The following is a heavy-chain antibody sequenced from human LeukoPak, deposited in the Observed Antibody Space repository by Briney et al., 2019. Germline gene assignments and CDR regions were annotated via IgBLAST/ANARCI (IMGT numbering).Heavy chain of an antibody. Sequence: KPSETLSLTCTVSGGSISSYYWSWIRQPPGKGLEWIGYIYYSGSTNYNPSLKSRVTISVDTSKNQFSLKLSSVTAADTAVYYCARANCSSTSCYRYYYYGMDVWGQGTTVTVSS. D-gene: IGHD2-2*01. J-gene: IGHJ6*02. CDR3: ARANCSSTSCYRYYYYGMDV. CDR1: GGSISSYY. CDR2: IYYSGST. V-gene: IGHV4-59*12.